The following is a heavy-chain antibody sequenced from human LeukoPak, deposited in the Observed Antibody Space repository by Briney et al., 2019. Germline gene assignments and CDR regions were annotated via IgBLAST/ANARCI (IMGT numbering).Heavy chain of an antibody. Sequence: GRSLRLSCAASGFTFSSYGMHWVRQAPGKGLEWVSAISGSGGSTYYADSVKGRFTISRDNSKNTLYLQMNSLRTEDTAVYYCARGSIEQWDFDYWGRGTLVTVSS. V-gene: IGHV3-23*01. CDR2: ISGSGGST. CDR1: GFTFSSYG. D-gene: IGHD1-26*01. J-gene: IGHJ4*02. CDR3: ARGSIEQWDFDY.